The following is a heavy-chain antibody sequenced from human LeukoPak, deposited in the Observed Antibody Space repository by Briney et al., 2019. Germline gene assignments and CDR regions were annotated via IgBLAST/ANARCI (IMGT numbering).Heavy chain of an antibody. CDR3: AKDKRRAIFYFDY. J-gene: IGHJ4*02. CDR1: GFTFSNYA. Sequence: GGSLRLSCAASGFTFSNYAMSWVRQAPGKGLEWVAGISGTGGSTHYADSVKGRFTISRDNSKNTLYLQMNSLRAEDTAVYYCAKDKRRAIFYFDYWGQGTLVTVSS. CDR2: ISGTGGST. V-gene: IGHV3-23*01.